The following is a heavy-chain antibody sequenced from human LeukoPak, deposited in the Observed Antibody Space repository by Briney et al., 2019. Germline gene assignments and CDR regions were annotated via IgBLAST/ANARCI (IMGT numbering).Heavy chain of an antibody. CDR3: ARVRERGSGSYYLLGY. CDR1: GYTFTSYD. Sequence: GASVKVSCKASGYTFTSYDINWVRQATGQGLEWMGWMNPHSGSTGYAQKFQGRVTMTRNTSISAAYMELSSLRSEDTAVYYCARVRERGSGSYYLLGYWGQGTLVTVSS. J-gene: IGHJ4*02. CDR2: MNPHSGST. D-gene: IGHD3-10*01. V-gene: IGHV1-8*01.